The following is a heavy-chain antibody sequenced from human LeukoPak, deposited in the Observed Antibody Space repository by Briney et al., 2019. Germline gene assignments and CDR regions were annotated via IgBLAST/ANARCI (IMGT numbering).Heavy chain of an antibody. CDR2: ISGDGSTT. Sequence: GGSLRLSCAASRFTFEDYGMHWVRQAPGKGLEWVSLISGDGSTTYYADSVKGRFTISRDNIKNSLYLQMSSLRTEDTALYYCAKDMADFWSGQIDYWGQGTLVTVSS. D-gene: IGHD3-3*01. CDR3: AKDMADFWSGQIDY. J-gene: IGHJ4*02. V-gene: IGHV3-43*02. CDR1: RFTFEDYG.